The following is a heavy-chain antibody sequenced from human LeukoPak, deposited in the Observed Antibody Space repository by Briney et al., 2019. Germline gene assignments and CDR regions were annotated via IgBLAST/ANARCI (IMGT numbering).Heavy chain of an antibody. CDR3: VAGSGWLPDY. CDR2: IEKDGSKK. D-gene: IGHD6-19*01. CDR1: GGTFSSYC. V-gene: IGHV3-7*01. Sequence: GGSLRLSCAASGGTFSSYCMNWVRQAPGKGLEWVADIEKDGSKKNYVDSVRGRFTIARDTAKNSLYLQMNSLRDDDRAVYFCVAGSGWLPDYWGEGTLVIVSS. J-gene: IGHJ4*02.